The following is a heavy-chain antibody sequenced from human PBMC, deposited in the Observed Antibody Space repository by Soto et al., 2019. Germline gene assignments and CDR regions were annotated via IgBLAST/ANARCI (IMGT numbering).Heavy chain of an antibody. CDR2: INAGNGNT. Sequence: QVQLVQSGAEVKKPGASVKVSCKASGYTFTSYAMHWVRQAPGQRLEWMGWINAGNGNTKYSQKFQGRVTITRDTSASTAYMELSSLRSEDTAVYYCARDQPHCSSTSCYGYYYYGMYVWGQGTTVTVSS. CDR1: GYTFTSYA. J-gene: IGHJ6*02. D-gene: IGHD2-2*01. V-gene: IGHV1-3*01. CDR3: ARDQPHCSSTSCYGYYYYGMYV.